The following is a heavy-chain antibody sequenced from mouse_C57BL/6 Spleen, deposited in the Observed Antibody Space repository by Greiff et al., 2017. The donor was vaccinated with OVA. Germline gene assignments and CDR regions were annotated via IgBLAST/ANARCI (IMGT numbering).Heavy chain of an antibody. D-gene: IGHD4-1*01. CDR2: IYPGSGST. Sequence: VQLQESGAELVKPGASVKMSCKASGYTFTSYWITWVKQRPGQGLEWIGDIYPGSGSTNYNEKFKSKATLTVDTSSSTAYMQLSSLTSEDSAVYYCARWGDWAWFAYWGQGTLVTVSA. V-gene: IGHV1-55*01. J-gene: IGHJ3*01. CDR1: GYTFTSYW. CDR3: ARWGDWAWFAY.